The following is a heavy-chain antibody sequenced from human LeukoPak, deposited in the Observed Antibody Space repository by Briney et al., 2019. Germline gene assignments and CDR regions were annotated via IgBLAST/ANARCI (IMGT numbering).Heavy chain of an antibody. Sequence: PGGSLRLSCAASGFTFSSYSMNWVRQAPGKGLEWVSSISSSSSYIYYADSVKGRFTISRDNAKNSLYLQMNSLRAEDTAVYYCARGLYCSSTSCYNGRAITGTTPPPYYYYMDVWGKGTTVTVSS. CDR2: ISSSSSYI. D-gene: IGHD2-2*02. V-gene: IGHV3-21*01. CDR3: ARGLYCSSTSCYNGRAITGTTPPPYYYYMDV. J-gene: IGHJ6*03. CDR1: GFTFSSYS.